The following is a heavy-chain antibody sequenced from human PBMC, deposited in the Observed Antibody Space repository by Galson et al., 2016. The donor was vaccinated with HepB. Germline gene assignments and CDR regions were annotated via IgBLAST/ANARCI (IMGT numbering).Heavy chain of an antibody. CDR3: ASHIQRGKSTSGWFRPRYMDV. V-gene: IGHV3-53*01. CDR1: GFTVRSSY. CDR2: IYSAGTT. J-gene: IGHJ6*03. Sequence: SLRLSCAASGFTVRSSYMSWVRQAPGKGLEWVSVIYSAGTTDYADSVKGRFTISRDNSKNTLYLQMNSLRAEDTAVYYCASHIQRGKSTSGWFRPRYMDVWGKGTTVTVSS. D-gene: IGHD6-19*01.